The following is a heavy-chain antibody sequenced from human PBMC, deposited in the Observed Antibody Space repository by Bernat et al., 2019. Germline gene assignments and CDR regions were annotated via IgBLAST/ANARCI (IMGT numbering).Heavy chain of an antibody. Sequence: EVQLLESGGGLVQPGGSLRLSCAASGFTFRNFPMSWVRQAPGKGLEWVSSIGGGGDTYYADSAKGRFTFSSNNSKNTLYLQMNSLRVEDTAIYYCAKYGFVTALGDNGFDIWGQGTVVTVSS. D-gene: IGHD1-26*01. CDR2: IGGGGDT. CDR3: AKYGFVTALGDNGFDI. V-gene: IGHV3-23*01. CDR1: GFTFRNFP. J-gene: IGHJ3*02.